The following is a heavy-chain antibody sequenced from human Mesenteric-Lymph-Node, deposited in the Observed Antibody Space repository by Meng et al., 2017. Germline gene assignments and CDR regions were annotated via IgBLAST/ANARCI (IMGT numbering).Heavy chain of an antibody. V-gene: IGHV1-46*01. Sequence: ASVKVSCKASGYTFSRYGMNWVPQAPGQGLEWMGIINPSGGSTSYAQKFQGRVTMTRDTSTSTVYMELSSLRSEDTAVYYCAREITMVRGAARGAFDIWGQGTMVTVSS. J-gene: IGHJ3*02. CDR2: INPSGGST. D-gene: IGHD3-10*01. CDR3: AREITMVRGAARGAFDI. CDR1: GYTFSRYG.